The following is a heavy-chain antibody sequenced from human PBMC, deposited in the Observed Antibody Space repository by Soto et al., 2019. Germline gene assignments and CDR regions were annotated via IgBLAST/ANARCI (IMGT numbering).Heavy chain of an antibody. CDR1: GFTFSSDG. V-gene: IGHV3-30*18. D-gene: IGHD6-19*01. J-gene: IGHJ3*02. CDR2: ISYDGSNK. Sequence: QVKLVESGGGVVQPGRSLRLSCAASGFTFSSDGMHWVRQAPGKGLEWVAVISYDGSNKYYADSVKGRFNISRDNSKNTLYLQMNSLRAEDTAVYYCAKDRMAVAAYDACDIWGQGTMVTVSS. CDR3: AKDRMAVAAYDACDI.